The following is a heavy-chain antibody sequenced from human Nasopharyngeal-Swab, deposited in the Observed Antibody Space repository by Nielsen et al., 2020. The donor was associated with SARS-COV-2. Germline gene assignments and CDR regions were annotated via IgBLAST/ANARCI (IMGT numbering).Heavy chain of an antibody. CDR3: APGRVTGTRFEH. CDR1: GASLSYSD. V-gene: IGHV4-4*08. D-gene: IGHD1-7*01. Sequence: SDTLSLTFDVSGASLSYSDWSWIRQIPGQAPQWIGYISNSETSTYSPSFASRASISLDASRRRFSLSLGGATAADTAVYYCAPGRVTGTRFEHWGPGALVTVAS. CDR2: ISNSETS. J-gene: IGHJ5*02.